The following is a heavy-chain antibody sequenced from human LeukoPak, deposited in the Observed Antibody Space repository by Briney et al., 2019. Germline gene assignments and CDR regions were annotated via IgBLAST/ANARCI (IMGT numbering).Heavy chain of an antibody. D-gene: IGHD3-3*01. V-gene: IGHV3-13*04. CDR1: GFTFSAYD. Sequence: GGSLRLSCAASGFTFSAYDMHWVRQVPGKGLEWVSAVGTASDTYYPGSVKGRFTISRDNAKDSLYLQMNSLRAGDTAVYYCVRGLPSRTTYYDFWSGYPYFDYWGQGTLVTVSS. CDR3: VRGLPSRTTYYDFWSGYPYFDY. J-gene: IGHJ4*02. CDR2: VGTASDT.